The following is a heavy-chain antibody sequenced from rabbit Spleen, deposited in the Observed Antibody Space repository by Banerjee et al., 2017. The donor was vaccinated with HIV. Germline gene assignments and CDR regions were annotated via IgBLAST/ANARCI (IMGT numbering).Heavy chain of an antibody. Sequence: LVESGGGLVQPEGSLTLTCKASGFSFINKHVMCWVRQAPGKGLEWIACIEVGSSDFTYFATWAKGRFTISKTSSTTVTLQVTRLTAADTATYFCARDTSSSFSSYGMDLWGPGTLVTVS. V-gene: IGHV1S45*01. CDR1: GFSFINKHV. CDR2: IEVGSSDFT. J-gene: IGHJ6*01. D-gene: IGHD1-1*01. CDR3: ARDTSSSFSSYGMDL.